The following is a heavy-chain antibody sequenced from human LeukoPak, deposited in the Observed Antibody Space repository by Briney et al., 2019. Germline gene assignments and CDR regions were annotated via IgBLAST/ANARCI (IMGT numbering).Heavy chain of an antibody. CDR3: ARDSAPLTYCGGDCFWYYGMDV. CDR2: ISSSSSYI. Sequence: PGGSLRLSCAASGFTFSSYSMNWVRQAPGKGLEWVSSISSSSSYIYYADSVKGRFTISRDNAKNSLYLQMNSLRAEDTAAYYCARDSAPLTYCGGDCFWYYGMDVWGQGTTVTVSS. V-gene: IGHV3-21*01. J-gene: IGHJ6*02. D-gene: IGHD2-21*02. CDR1: GFTFSSYS.